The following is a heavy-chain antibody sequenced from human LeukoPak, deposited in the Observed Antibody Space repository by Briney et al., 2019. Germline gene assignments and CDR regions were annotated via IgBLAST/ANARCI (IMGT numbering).Heavy chain of an antibody. CDR3: AREAYGTGNFYSDS. CDR2: IHKDGSSS. D-gene: IGHD3-10*01. J-gene: IGHJ4*02. V-gene: IGHV3-74*01. Sequence: GGSLRLSCAASGFTFSRYWMQWVRQAPGKGLVWVSRIHKDGSSSIYADSVKGRFTISRDNAKNTLSLQMNSLRAEDTAVYYCAREAYGTGNFYSDSWGQGILVTVSS. CDR1: GFTFSRYW.